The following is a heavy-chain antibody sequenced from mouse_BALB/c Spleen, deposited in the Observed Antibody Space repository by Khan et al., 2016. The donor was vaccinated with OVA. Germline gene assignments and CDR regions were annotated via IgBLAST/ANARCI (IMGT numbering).Heavy chain of an antibody. CDR1: GFSLTDYC. CDR2: IWSDGST. CDR3: ARKPYYYYYIMDY. Sequence: QVQLKESGPGLVAPSQSLSITCTISGFSLTDYCVHWVRQPPGRGLEWLVVIWSDGSTNYNSALKSRLSIIKDNSKNQIFLKMNSLQTDDTDMYYCARKPYYYYYIMDYWGQGTSVTVSS. J-gene: IGHJ4*01. V-gene: IGHV2-6-1*01. D-gene: IGHD2-10*01.